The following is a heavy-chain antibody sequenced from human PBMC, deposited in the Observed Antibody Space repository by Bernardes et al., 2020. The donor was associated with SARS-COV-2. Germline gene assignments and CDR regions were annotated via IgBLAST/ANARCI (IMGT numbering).Heavy chain of an antibody. CDR3: ARAGITIFGVRIQGGFDY. D-gene: IGHD3-3*01. J-gene: IGHJ4*02. CDR2: IYTSGST. V-gene: IGHV4-4*07. CDR1: GGSISSYY. Sequence: SETLSLTCTVSGGSISSYYWSWIRQPAGKGLEWIWRIYTSGSTNYNPSLKSRVTMSVDTSKNQFSLKLSSVTAADTAVYYCARAGITIFGVRIQGGFDYWGQGTLVTVSS.